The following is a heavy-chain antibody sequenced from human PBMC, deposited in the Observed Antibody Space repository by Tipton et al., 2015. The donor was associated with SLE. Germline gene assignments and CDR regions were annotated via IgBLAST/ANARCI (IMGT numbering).Heavy chain of an antibody. D-gene: IGHD5-12*01. J-gene: IGHJ3*02. Sequence: QLVQSGAEVKKPGESLKISCKGSGYTFTSYWIAWVRQMPGKGLEWMGMIYPVNSAIRYSPSFQGQVTISLDKSISTAFLQWSSLKDSDSAMYYCARSGYSGYDYDAFDMWGQGTMLTVSS. CDR2: IYPVNSAI. CDR3: ARSGYSGYDYDAFDM. V-gene: IGHV5-51*03. CDR1: GYTFTSYW.